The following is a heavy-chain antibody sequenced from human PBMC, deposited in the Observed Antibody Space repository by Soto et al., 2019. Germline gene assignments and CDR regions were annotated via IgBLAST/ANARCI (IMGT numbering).Heavy chain of an antibody. CDR2: ISGSGGST. J-gene: IGHJ6*02. Sequence: GGSLRLSCAASGFTFSSYAMSWVRQAPGKGLEWVSAISGSGGSTYYADSVKGRFTISRDNSKNTLYLQMNSLRAEDTAVYYCAKDTEENELYYYYYYGMDVWGQGTTVTVSS. CDR3: AKDTEENELYYYYYYGMDV. V-gene: IGHV3-23*01. CDR1: GFTFSSYA. D-gene: IGHD1-1*01.